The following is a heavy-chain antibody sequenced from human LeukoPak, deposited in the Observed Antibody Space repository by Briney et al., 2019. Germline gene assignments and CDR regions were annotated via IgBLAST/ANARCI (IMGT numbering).Heavy chain of an antibody. V-gene: IGHV1-2*02. D-gene: IGHD3-22*01. CDR2: INPNSGGT. CDR3: ARDGIVVVIKGPLGY. Sequence: ASVKVSCKASGYTFTAYYIHWVRQAPGQGLEWMGWINPNSGGTNYAQKLQGRVTMTTDTSTSTAYMELRSLRSDDTAVYYCARDGIVVVIKGPLGYWGQGTLVTVSS. J-gene: IGHJ4*02. CDR1: GYTFTAYY.